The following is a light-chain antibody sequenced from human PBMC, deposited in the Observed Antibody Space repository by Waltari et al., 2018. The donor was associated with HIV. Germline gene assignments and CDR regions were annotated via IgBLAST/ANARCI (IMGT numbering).Light chain of an antibody. V-gene: IGLV2-14*03. J-gene: IGLJ2*01. CDR1: SSDVGAHNY. CDR3: SAYTISSTVV. CDR2: DVS. Sequence: QPALTQPASVSGSPGQSITISCTVTSSDVGAHNYVSWYQLHPGNAPQLMIYDVSNRPSGGSVCLSGSKSANTSSLTISVLQAEEEANYYCSAYTISSTVVFRGGTKLTVL.